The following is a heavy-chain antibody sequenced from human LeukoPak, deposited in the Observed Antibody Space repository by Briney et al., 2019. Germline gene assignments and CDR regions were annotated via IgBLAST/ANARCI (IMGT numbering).Heavy chain of an antibody. CDR3: AHEVPDGISAAETKRGDYFDC. D-gene: IGHD6-13*01. Sequence: SGPTLVNPTQTLTLTCTFSGFSLSTSRVGVGWIRQPPGKALEWLALIYWDDDKRYSPSLKSRLTTTKDTSKNHVVLTMSNMDPVDTATYYCAHEVPDGISAAETKRGDYFDCGGQGTLVTFSS. V-gene: IGHV2-5*02. J-gene: IGHJ4*02. CDR2: IYWDDDK. CDR1: GFSLSTSRVG.